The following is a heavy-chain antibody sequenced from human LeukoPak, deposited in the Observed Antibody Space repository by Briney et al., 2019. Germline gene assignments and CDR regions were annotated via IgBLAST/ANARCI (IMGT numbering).Heavy chain of an antibody. D-gene: IGHD2-2*01. V-gene: IGHV4-30-4*08. CDR3: ASTNCSSASCYGANWFDP. CDR2: IYYSGST. J-gene: IGHJ5*02. CDR1: GGSISSGDYY. Sequence: PSETLSLTCTVSGGSISSGDYYWSWIRQPPGKGLEWIGYIYYSGSTFHYNPSLESRVNISVDTSKNQFSLRLSSVTAVDTAVYYCASTNCSSASCYGANWFDPWGQGTLVTVSS.